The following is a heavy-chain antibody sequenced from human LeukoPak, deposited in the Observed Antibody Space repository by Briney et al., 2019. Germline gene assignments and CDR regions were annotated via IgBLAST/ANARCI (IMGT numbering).Heavy chain of an antibody. CDR1: GFVFSDYT. CDR3: AKDLFTMIVVVLFDY. D-gene: IGHD3-22*01. V-gene: IGHV3-23*01. CDR2: IGGRGGST. Sequence: GGSLRLSCAGSGFVFSDYTMTWVRQAPGKGLEWVSAIGGRGGSTYYADSVKGRFTISRDNSKNTLYLQMNSLRAEDTAVYYCAKDLFTMIVVVLFDYWGQGTLVTVSS. J-gene: IGHJ4*02.